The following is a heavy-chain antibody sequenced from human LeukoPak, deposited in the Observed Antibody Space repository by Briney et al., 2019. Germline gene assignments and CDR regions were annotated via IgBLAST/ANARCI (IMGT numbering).Heavy chain of an antibody. CDR2: ISGGGDYT. Sequence: GGSLRLSCAASGFTFSNYAMSWVRQAPGKGLEWFSAISGGGDYTWNADSVEGRFTISRDNSKNTLYLQMNSLRVEDTAVYYCAKYSGGSYLTLRSDYWGQGTLVTVSS. D-gene: IGHD1-26*01. V-gene: IGHV3-23*01. CDR1: GFTFSNYA. CDR3: AKYSGGSYLTLRSDY. J-gene: IGHJ4*02.